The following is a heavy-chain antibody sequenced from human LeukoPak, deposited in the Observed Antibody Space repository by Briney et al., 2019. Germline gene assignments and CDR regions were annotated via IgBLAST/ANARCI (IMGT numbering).Heavy chain of an antibody. Sequence: GSSVKVSCTAAVCTLSSYAISWVRQAPGQGLEWMGMRIPIFGIANYAQKFQSRVTITADKSPGKAYMELSSLSSEDTAVYYCARSIAARHYYYYGMDVWGQGTTVTVSS. J-gene: IGHJ6*02. CDR3: ARSIAARHYYYYGMDV. D-gene: IGHD6-6*01. CDR1: VCTLSSYA. V-gene: IGHV1-69*04. CDR2: RIPIFGIA.